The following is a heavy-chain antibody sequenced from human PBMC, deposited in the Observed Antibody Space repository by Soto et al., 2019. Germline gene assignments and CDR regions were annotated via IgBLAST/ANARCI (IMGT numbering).Heavy chain of an antibody. J-gene: IGHJ5*02. CDR1: GDSVSSNTAC. CDR2: TYFRSKWYN. V-gene: IGHV6-1*01. Sequence: QTLSLNCLISGDSVSSNTACWSWIRQSPSRGVEWLGRTYFRSKWYNDYAVSVKSRIIINPDTSNNQFSLQLNSVTPEDTAVYFCAKGDNLGPKTGYAFDPWGQGIMVTVSS. D-gene: IGHD5-12*01. CDR3: AKGDNLGPKTGYAFDP.